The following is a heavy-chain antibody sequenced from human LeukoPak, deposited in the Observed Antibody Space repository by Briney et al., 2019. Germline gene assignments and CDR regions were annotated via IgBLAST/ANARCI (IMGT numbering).Heavy chain of an antibody. J-gene: IGHJ4*02. CDR2: IKQDGSEK. D-gene: IGHD3-22*01. CDR1: GFTFSSYW. V-gene: IGHV3-7*03. Sequence: GGSLRLSCAASGFTFSSYWMSWVRQAPGKGLEWVANIKQDGSEKYYVDSVKGRFTISRDNAKNSLYLQMNSLRAEDTAVYYCAKEGRWGITMIVVVTLYWGQGTLVTVSS. CDR3: AKEGRWGITMIVVVTLY.